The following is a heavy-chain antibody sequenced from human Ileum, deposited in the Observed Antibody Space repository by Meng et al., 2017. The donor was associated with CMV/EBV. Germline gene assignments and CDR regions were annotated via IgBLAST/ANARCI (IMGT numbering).Heavy chain of an antibody. CDR1: GFTFSSNG. Sequence: GESLKISCSASGFTFSSNGISRVRQAPGKGLECVSAINPNGGSTYYIDSVKGRFTISRDNSKNTLYLQMDSLRAEDTAVYYCAKTGPYYFDYWGQGTLVTVSS. V-gene: IGHV3-23*01. CDR3: AKTGPYYFDY. CDR2: INPNGGST. J-gene: IGHJ4*02.